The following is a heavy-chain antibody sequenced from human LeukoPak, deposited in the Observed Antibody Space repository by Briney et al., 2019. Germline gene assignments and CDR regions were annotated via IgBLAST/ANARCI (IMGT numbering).Heavy chain of an antibody. V-gene: IGHV3-30*18. J-gene: IGHJ6*02. D-gene: IGHD1-26*01. CDR1: GFTFSTYG. Sequence: GGSLRLSCAASGFTFSTYGMHWVRQAPGKGLEWVAVTSYDGSKKYYADSVKGRFTISRDNSKNTLYLQVNSLGADDTAVYYCAKGQGSFYDYGMDAWGQGTTVTVSS. CDR2: TSYDGSKK. CDR3: AKGQGSFYDYGMDA.